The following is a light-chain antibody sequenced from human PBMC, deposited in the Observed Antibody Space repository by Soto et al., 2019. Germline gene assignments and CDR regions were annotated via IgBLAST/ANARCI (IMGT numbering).Light chain of an antibody. CDR1: QNIRNY. V-gene: IGKV1-39*01. CDR2: AAY. Sequence: DIQMTQSPSSLSESVGDRVTITCRASQNIRNYLNWYQQTPGKAPKILTYAAYSLKGGVTSRFIGSVSGTDSTLTISTLQPEHFTTYYCQQSSSTPYSFGQGTKLEIK. J-gene: IGKJ2*03. CDR3: QQSSSTPYS.